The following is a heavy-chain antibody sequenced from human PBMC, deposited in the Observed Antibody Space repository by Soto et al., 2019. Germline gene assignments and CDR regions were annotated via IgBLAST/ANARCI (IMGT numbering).Heavy chain of an antibody. J-gene: IGHJ4*02. Sequence: PGGSLRLSCAASGFTFNSYAMTRVRQAPGKGLEWVSAISGSGSNTYHADSVEGRFTISRDNSKNTLYLQMNSLRAEDTAVYYCAKGGRFSGSKPIDYWGQGTLVTVSS. CDR3: AKGGRFSGSKPIDY. CDR2: ISGSGSNT. CDR1: GFTFNSYA. D-gene: IGHD2-15*01. V-gene: IGHV3-23*01.